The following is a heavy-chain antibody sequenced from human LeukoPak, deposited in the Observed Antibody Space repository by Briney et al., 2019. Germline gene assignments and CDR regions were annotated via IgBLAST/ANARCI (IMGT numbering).Heavy chain of an antibody. CDR2: ISSGSSSI. CDR1: GFTFSSYE. Sequence: GGSLRFSCAASGFTFSSYEMNWVRQAPGKGLEWVSYISSGSSSIFYADSVEGRFTISRDNSKNTLYLQMNSLRAEDTAVYYCAKSGGYDSSGYYYGPFDYWGQGTLVTVSS. CDR3: AKSGGYDSSGYYYGPFDY. J-gene: IGHJ4*02. D-gene: IGHD3-22*01. V-gene: IGHV3-48*01.